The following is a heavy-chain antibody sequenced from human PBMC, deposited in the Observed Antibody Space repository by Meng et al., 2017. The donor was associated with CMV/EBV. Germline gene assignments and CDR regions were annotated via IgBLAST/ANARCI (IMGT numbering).Heavy chain of an antibody. CDR2: INSDGSST. CDR1: GFTFSSYW. J-gene: IGHJ6*02. Sequence: GESLKISCAASGFTFSSYWMHWVRQAPGKGLVWVSRINSDGSSTSYADSVKGRFTISRDNAKNTLYLQMNSLRAEDTAVYYCARPLWSGYYYGMDVWGQGTTVTSP. CDR3: ARPLWSGYYYGMDV. D-gene: IGHD3-3*01. V-gene: IGHV3-74*01.